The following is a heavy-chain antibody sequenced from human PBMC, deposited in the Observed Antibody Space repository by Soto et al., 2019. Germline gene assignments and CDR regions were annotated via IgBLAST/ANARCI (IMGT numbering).Heavy chain of an antibody. V-gene: IGHV4-31*03. CDR3: ARVDYYDSSGPGYYFDY. D-gene: IGHD3-22*01. CDR2: IYYSGST. Sequence: PSETLSLTCTVSGGSISSGGYYWSWIRQHPGKGLEWIGYIYYSGSTYYNPSLKSRVTISVDTSKNQFSLKLSSVTAADTAVYYCARVDYYDSSGPGYYFDYWGQGTLVTVSS. J-gene: IGHJ4*02. CDR1: GGSISSGGYY.